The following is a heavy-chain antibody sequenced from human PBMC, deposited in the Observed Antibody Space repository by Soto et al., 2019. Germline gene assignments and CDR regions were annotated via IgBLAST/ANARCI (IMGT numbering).Heavy chain of an antibody. CDR3: ARGGEPIDY. D-gene: IGHD2-21*01. Sequence: QVQLVQSGAEEKKPGASVKVSCKASGYTFTSYAMHWVRQAPGQRLEWMGWINAGNGDTKYTQKFQGTATITRDTSASTAYMELSSLRSEDTPVYYCARGGEPIDYWGQGTLVTVAS. J-gene: IGHJ4*02. CDR1: GYTFTSYA. CDR2: INAGNGDT. V-gene: IGHV1-3*05.